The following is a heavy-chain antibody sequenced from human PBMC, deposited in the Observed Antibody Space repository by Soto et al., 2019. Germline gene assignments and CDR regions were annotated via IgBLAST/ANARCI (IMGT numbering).Heavy chain of an antibody. J-gene: IGHJ6*03. D-gene: IGHD6-19*01. CDR1: GFTVSSNY. CDR3: ALAVEYYYYMDV. V-gene: IGHV3-66*01. CDR2: IYSGGST. Sequence: EVQLVESGGGLVQPEGSLRLSCAASGFTVSSNYMSWVRQAPGKGLEWVSVIYSGGSTYYADSVKGRFTISRDNSKNTLYLQMNSLRAEDTAVYYCALAVEYYYYMDVWGKGTTVTVSS.